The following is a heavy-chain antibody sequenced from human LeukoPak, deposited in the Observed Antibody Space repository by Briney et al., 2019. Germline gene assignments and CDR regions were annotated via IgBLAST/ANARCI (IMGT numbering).Heavy chain of an antibody. CDR3: ARGTPGDYDFWSGYYTPLFDP. Sequence: SETLSLTCTVSGGSISSSSYYWGWIRQPPGKGLEWIGSIYYSGSTYYNPSLKSRVTISVDTSKNQFSLKLSSVTAADTAVYYCARGTPGDYDFWSGYYTPLFDPWGQGTLVTVSS. J-gene: IGHJ5*02. V-gene: IGHV4-39*07. CDR2: IYYSGST. CDR1: GGSISSSSYY. D-gene: IGHD3-3*01.